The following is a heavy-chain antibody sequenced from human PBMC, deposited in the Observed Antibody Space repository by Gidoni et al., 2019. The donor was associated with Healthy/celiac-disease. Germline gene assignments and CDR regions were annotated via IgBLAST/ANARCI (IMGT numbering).Heavy chain of an antibody. J-gene: IGHJ5*02. Sequence: GDTYYPGSVKGRFTISRENAKNSLYLQMNSLRAEDTAVYYCARGRYWSPKDAPWFDPWGQGTLVTVSS. CDR3: ARGRYWSPKDAPWFDP. D-gene: IGHD3-3*01. V-gene: IGHV3-13*01. CDR2: GDT.